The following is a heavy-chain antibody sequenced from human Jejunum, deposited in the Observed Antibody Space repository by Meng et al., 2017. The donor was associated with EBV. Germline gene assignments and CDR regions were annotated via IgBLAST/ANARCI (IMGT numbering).Heavy chain of an antibody. CDR1: GYSLTELS. CDR3: ATAHGFTIFGVAYYFDY. V-gene: IGHV1-24*01. J-gene: IGHJ4*02. Sequence: QVPSGQSGARVKKPGASVKVSCKVSGYSLTELSMHWVRQAPGKGLEWMGGFDPEDGETIYAQKFQGRVTMTEDTSTDTAYMELSSLRSEDTAVYYCATAHGFTIFGVAYYFDYWGQGTLVTVSS. D-gene: IGHD3-3*01. CDR2: FDPEDGET.